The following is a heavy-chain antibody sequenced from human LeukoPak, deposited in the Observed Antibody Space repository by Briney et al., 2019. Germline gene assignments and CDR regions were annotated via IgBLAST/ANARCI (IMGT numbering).Heavy chain of an antibody. D-gene: IGHD6-19*01. CDR1: GVAYRNYY. CDR2: INHSGYT. J-gene: IGHJ4*02. Sequence: PSETLSLTCAVSGVAYRNYYWSWVRQSPRKGLGWIGEINHSGYTNYNPSLKSRVTMSIDTSKNQFSLMLTSVTAADTAVFYCTRAVAGHTDWGQGTLVTVSS. CDR3: TRAVAGHTD. V-gene: IGHV4-34*01.